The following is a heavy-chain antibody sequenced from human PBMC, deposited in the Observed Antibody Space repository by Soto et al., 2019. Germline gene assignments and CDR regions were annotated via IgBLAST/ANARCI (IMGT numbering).Heavy chain of an antibody. D-gene: IGHD2-15*01. Sequence: SETLSLTCTVSGGSVSSYDYYWGWVRHPPAKGLEWIGNIDYNGVTSYNPSLKTRLTISRDTSKNQFSLRLTYVTAADTALYSCGQVLVAPTKNTDSASWGQGIMVTFSS. V-gene: IGHV4-39*01. CDR1: GGSVSSYDYY. CDR2: IDYNGVT. CDR3: GQVLVAPTKNTDSAS. J-gene: IGHJ4*02.